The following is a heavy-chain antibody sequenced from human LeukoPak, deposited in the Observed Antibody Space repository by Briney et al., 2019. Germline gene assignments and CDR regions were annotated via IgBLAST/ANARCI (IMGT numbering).Heavy chain of an antibody. J-gene: IGHJ4*02. Sequence: GGSLRLSCEASRFTFSDNGMHWVRQAPGKGLEWVSSISSSSSYIYYADSVKGRFTISRDNAKNSLYLQMNSLRAEDTAVYYCARAPYSYGSFDYWGQGTLVTVSS. CDR2: ISSSSSYI. D-gene: IGHD5-18*01. CDR1: RFTFSDNG. V-gene: IGHV3-21*01. CDR3: ARAPYSYGSFDY.